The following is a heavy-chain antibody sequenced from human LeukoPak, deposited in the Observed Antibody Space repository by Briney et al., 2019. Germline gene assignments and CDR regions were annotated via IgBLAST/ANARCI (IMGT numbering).Heavy chain of an antibody. V-gene: IGHV3-23*01. Sequence: PGGSLRLSCAASGFTFSSYAMSWVRQAPGKGLEWVSGISGSGGTTYYADSVKGRFNISRDNSKNTLYLQMNSLRAEDTAVYYCAKTPSVRHVIVTAEPFDYWGQGTLVTVSS. D-gene: IGHD2-21*02. CDR1: GFTFSSYA. J-gene: IGHJ4*02. CDR2: ISGSGGTT. CDR3: AKTPSVRHVIVTAEPFDY.